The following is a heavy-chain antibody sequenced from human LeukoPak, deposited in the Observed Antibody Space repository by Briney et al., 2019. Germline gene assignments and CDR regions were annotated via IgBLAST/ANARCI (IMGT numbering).Heavy chain of an antibody. CDR2: INPSGGST. CDR3: ARSAMVRGVIGYMDV. D-gene: IGHD3-10*01. J-gene: IGHJ6*03. Sequence: GASVKVSCKASGYTFTSYYMHWVRQAPGQGLEWMGIINPSGGSTSYAQKFQGRVTMTRDTSTSTAYMELSSLRSEDTAVYYCARSAMVRGVIGYMDVWGKGTTVTISS. V-gene: IGHV1-46*01. CDR1: GYTFTSYY.